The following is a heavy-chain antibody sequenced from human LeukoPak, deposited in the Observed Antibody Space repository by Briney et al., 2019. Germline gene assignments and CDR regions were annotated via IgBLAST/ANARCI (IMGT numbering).Heavy chain of an antibody. Sequence: HPGGSLRLSCAASGFTFSSYAMSWVRQAPGKGLEWVSAISGSGGSTYYADSVKGRFTISRDNSKKTLHLQMNNLRAEDTAVYYCAKKVSWNDYFDYWGQGTLVIVSS. D-gene: IGHD1-1*01. CDR2: ISGSGGST. J-gene: IGHJ4*02. CDR1: GFTFSSYA. CDR3: AKKVSWNDYFDY. V-gene: IGHV3-23*01.